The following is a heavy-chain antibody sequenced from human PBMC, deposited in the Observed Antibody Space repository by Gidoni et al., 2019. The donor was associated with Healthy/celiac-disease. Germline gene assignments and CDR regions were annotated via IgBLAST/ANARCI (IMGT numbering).Heavy chain of an antibody. V-gene: IGHV3-7*02. Sequence: EVQLVESGGGLVQPGGSLRLSCAASGFTFSSYWMSWVRQAPGKGREWVANIKQDGSEKYYVDSVKGRFTISRDNAKNSLYLQMNSLRAEDTAVYYCARGGYSSGWYVHAFDIWGQGTMVTVSS. D-gene: IGHD6-19*01. J-gene: IGHJ3*02. CDR3: ARGGYSSGWYVHAFDI. CDR2: IKQDGSEK. CDR1: GFTFSSYW.